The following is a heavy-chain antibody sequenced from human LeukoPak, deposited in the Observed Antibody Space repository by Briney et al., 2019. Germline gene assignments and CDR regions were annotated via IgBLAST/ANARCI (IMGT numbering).Heavy chain of an antibody. CDR1: GFTFSSYS. CDR2: ISSSSSYI. V-gene: IGHV3-21*01. CDR3: ARDPEAAADPNWFDP. J-gene: IGHJ5*02. Sequence: PGGSLRLSCAASGFTFSSYSMNWVRQAPGKGLEWASSISSSSSYIYYADSVKGRFTISRDNAKNSLYLQMNSLRAEDTAVYYCARDPEAAADPNWFDPWGQGTLVTVSS. D-gene: IGHD6-13*01.